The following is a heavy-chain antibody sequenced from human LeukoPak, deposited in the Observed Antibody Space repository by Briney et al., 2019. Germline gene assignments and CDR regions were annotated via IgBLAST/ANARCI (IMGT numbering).Heavy chain of an antibody. V-gene: IGHV4-59*12. CDR2: IYYSGST. CDR1: GGSISSYY. CDR3: ARGRYGDYVGEDGFDM. D-gene: IGHD4-17*01. Sequence: SETLSLTCTVSGGSISSYYWSWIRQPPGKGLEWIGYIYYSGSTNYNPPLKSRVTISVDTSKNEFSLKPSPVTAADTAVYYCARGRYGDYVGEDGFDMWGQGTMVTVSS. J-gene: IGHJ3*02.